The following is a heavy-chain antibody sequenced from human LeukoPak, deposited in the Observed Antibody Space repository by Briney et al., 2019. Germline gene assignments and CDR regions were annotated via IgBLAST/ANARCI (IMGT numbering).Heavy chain of an antibody. D-gene: IGHD5-18*01. CDR1: GFTFSSYW. CDR2: IKQDGSEK. J-gene: IGHJ4*02. V-gene: IGHV3-7*01. Sequence: GGSLRLSCAASGFTFSSYWMSWVRQAPGKGLEWVANIKQDGSEKYYVDSVKGRFTISRDNAKNSLYLQMNSLRAEDTAVYYCATLEDTAMASLDYWGQGTLVTVSS. CDR3: ATLEDTAMASLDY.